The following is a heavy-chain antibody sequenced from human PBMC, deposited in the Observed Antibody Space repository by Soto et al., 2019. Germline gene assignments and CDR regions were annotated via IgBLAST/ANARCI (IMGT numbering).Heavy chain of an antibody. D-gene: IGHD6-6*01. Sequence: SETPSLTCTVSGGSISSGDYYRSWIPQPPGKGLEWIGYIYYSGSTYYNPSLKSRITISVDTSKNQFSLKLSSVTAADTAVYYCARERPDGARLDPWGQGTLVTVSS. CDR3: ARERPDGARLDP. V-gene: IGHV4-30-4*01. J-gene: IGHJ5*02. CDR2: IYYSGST. CDR1: GGSISSGDYY.